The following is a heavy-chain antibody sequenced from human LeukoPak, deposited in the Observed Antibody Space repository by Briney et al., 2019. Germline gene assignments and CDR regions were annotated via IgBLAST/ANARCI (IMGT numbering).Heavy chain of an antibody. J-gene: IGHJ4*02. CDR3: ATGDSSAFDY. Sequence: SETLSLTCAVYGGSFSGYYWSWIRQPPGKGLEWIGEINHSGSTNYNPSLKSRVTISVDTSKNQFSLKLSSVTAADTAVYYCATGDSSAFDYWGQGTLVTVSS. CDR2: INHSGST. CDR1: GGSFSGYY. V-gene: IGHV4-34*01. D-gene: IGHD3-22*01.